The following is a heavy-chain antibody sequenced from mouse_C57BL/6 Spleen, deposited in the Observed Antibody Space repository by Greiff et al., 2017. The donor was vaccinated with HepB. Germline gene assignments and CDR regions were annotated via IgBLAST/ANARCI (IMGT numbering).Heavy chain of an antibody. V-gene: IGHV5-9*01. D-gene: IGHD6-1*01. CDR3: AKQECGGAMDY. CDR2: ISGGGGNT. CDR1: GFTFTSYT. J-gene: IGHJ4*01. Sequence: EVKLVESGGGLVKPGGSLKLSCAASGFTFTSYTMSWVRQTPEKRLEWVATISGGGGNTYYPDSVKGRFTISRDNAKNTRYLQMSSLRSEDAALYYCAKQECGGAMDYWGQGTSVTVSS.